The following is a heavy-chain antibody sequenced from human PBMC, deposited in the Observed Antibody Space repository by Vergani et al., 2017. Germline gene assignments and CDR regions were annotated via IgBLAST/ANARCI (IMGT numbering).Heavy chain of an antibody. CDR3: AREGFVVVAPFHYSYGMDV. D-gene: IGHD2-15*01. V-gene: IGHV4-4*02. Sequence: QVQLQESGPGLVKPSGTLSLTCAVSGGSISSSNWWSWVRQPPGKGLEWIGEIYHSGSANYNPSLKSRVTISVDTSKNQFSLKLSSVTAADTAVYYCAREGFVVVAPFHYSYGMDVWGQGTTVTVSS. CDR2: IYHSGSA. J-gene: IGHJ6*02. CDR1: GGSISSSNW.